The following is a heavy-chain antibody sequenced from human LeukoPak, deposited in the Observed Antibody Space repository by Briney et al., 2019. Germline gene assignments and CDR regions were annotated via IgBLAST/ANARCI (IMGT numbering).Heavy chain of an antibody. CDR3: ARASSDYGDLFHESDSDY. CDR1: GGTFCRYT. J-gene: IGHJ4*02. Sequence: SLTVSRKPSGGTFCRYTISWGRHALGQGLEWMGGIITIFGKAKYAQKFQGRVSIPADESTSTVYMERSSLRSDDTAVYSWARASSDYGDLFHESDSDYWGQGALVSVSS. D-gene: IGHD4-17*01. CDR2: IITIFGKA. V-gene: IGHV1-69*01.